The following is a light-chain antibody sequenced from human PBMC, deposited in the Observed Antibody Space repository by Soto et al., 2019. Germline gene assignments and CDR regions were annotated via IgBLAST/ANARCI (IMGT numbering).Light chain of an antibody. CDR2: EVS. Sequence: QSALTQPPSASGSPGQSVTISCTGTSSDVGGYNFVSWYQQHPGKAPKFMIYEVSKRPSGVPDRFSGSKSGNTASLTVSGLQAEDEAHYYCSSYAGGIKWVFGGGTKVTVL. CDR1: SSDVGGYNF. J-gene: IGLJ3*02. CDR3: SSYAGGIKWV. V-gene: IGLV2-8*01.